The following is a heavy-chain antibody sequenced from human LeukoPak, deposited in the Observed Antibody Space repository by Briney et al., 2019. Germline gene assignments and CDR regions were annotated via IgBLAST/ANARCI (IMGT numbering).Heavy chain of an antibody. CDR3: AKDHSVNWFDP. J-gene: IGHJ5*02. CDR1: GFTFSRYG. D-gene: IGHD2-8*01. V-gene: IGHV3-30*02. Sequence: GGSLRLSCAASGFTFSRYGTRWIRHAPGEGREWEEFIRYDGSTKYYADSVKGRFTISRDRSKNTLYQQMNSLRVEDTAVYYCAKDHSVNWFDPWGQGTLVSVSS. CDR2: IRYDGSTK.